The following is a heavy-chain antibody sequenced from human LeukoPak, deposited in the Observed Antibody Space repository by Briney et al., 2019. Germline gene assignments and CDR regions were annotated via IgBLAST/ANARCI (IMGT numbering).Heavy chain of an antibody. CDR1: CGSISSRSYY. Sequence: SETLSLTCIVSCGSISSRSYYWGWIRQPPGKGLEWIGSIYYSGSTYYNPSLKSRVTISVDTSKNQFSLKLSSVTAADTAVYYCARSYYYDSTPFDPWGQGTLVTVSS. D-gene: IGHD3-22*01. J-gene: IGHJ5*02. CDR2: IYYSGST. V-gene: IGHV4-39*01. CDR3: ARSYYYDSTPFDP.